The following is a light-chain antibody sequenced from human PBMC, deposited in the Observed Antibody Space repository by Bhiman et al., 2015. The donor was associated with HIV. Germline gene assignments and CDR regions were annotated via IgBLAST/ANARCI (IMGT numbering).Light chain of an antibody. Sequence: QSALTQPASVSGSPGQSITISCTGTSSDVGGYNYVSWYQQHPGKAPKLMIFDVSKRPSGVSNRFSGSKSADTASLTISGLQAADEADYYCSSYTSSSAYVFGSGTKVTVL. CDR3: SSYTSSSAYV. CDR1: SSDVGGYNY. V-gene: IGLV2-14*01. J-gene: IGLJ1*01. CDR2: DVS.